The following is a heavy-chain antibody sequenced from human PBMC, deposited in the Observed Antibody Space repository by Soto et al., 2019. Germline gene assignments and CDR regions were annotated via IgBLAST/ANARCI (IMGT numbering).Heavy chain of an antibody. D-gene: IGHD4-4*01. Sequence: QITLKESGPPLVKPTQTLTLTCTFSGFSLSTSGVGVGWIRQPPGKALQWLALIYRDDDKRYSPSLTSRLTTTEDTSKNQVLLTTPNMDPVDSGTYFCARSPLYSISPGPLFANWGQGALVTVPS. CDR2: IYRDDDK. J-gene: IGHJ4*02. CDR1: GFSLSTSGVG. CDR3: ARSPLYSISPGPLFAN. V-gene: IGHV2-5*02.